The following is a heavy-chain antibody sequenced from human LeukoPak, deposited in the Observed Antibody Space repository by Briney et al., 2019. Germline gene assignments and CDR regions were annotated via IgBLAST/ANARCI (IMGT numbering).Heavy chain of an antibody. CDR1: GFTFSGYA. V-gene: IGHV3-30*04. Sequence: GGSLRLSCAASGFTFSGYAMHWVRQAPGKGLEWVAVISYDGSNTYYADSVKGRFTISRDNSKNMLYLQMNSLRAEDTAVYYCARDWSHRCFDYWGQGTLVTVSS. D-gene: IGHD3-3*01. CDR2: ISYDGSNT. CDR3: ARDWSHRCFDY. J-gene: IGHJ4*02.